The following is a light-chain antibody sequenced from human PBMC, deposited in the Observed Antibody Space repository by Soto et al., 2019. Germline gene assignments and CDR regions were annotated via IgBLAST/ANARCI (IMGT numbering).Light chain of an antibody. V-gene: IGLV2-14*01. CDR2: GVS. J-gene: IGLJ2*01. CDR1: SSDVGDYNY. CDR3: SSYTSSSTVV. Sequence: QSALTQPASVSGSPGQSITISCTGTSSDVGDYNYVSWYQQHPGKAPKLMIYGVSNRPSGVSTRFSGSKSGSTASLTISGLQAEDEADYYCSSYTSSSTVVFGGGTKLTVL.